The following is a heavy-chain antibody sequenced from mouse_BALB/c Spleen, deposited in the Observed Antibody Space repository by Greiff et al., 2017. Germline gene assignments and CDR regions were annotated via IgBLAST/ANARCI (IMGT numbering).Heavy chain of an antibody. V-gene: IGHV14-3*02. CDR1: GFNINDSY. CDR2: IDPANGNT. J-gene: IGHJ4*01. Sequence: EVQLQQSGAELVKPGASVKLSCTASGFNINDSYMHWVKQRPEQGLEWIGRIDPANGNTKYDPKFQGKATITADTSPNTAYLQLSSLTSEDTAVYCGARSPYAMDYWGQGTSVTVSS. CDR3: ARSPYAMDY.